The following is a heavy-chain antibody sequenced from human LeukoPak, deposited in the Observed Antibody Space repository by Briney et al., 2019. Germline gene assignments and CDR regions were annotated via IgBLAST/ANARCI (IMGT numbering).Heavy chain of an antibody. Sequence: SETLSLTCTVSGGSISSYYWSWIRQPPGKGLEWIGEINHSGSTNYNPSLKSRVTISVDTSKNQFSLKLSSVTAADTAVYYCARDPYYDFWSGYPPDAFDIWGQGTMVTVSS. CDR3: ARDPYYDFWSGYPPDAFDI. J-gene: IGHJ3*02. CDR2: INHSGST. D-gene: IGHD3-3*01. CDR1: GGSISSYY. V-gene: IGHV4-34*01.